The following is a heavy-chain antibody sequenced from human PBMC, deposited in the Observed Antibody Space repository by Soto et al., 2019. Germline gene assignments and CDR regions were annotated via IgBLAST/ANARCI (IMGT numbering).Heavy chain of an antibody. D-gene: IGHD7-27*01. CDR2: IYYIGST. CDR1: GDSISSDY. CDR3: ARDNWGSGYYYYGMDV. V-gene: IGHV4-59*01. J-gene: IGHJ6*02. Sequence: SETLSLTCAVSGDSISSDYWRWMVHHAGKGLESIGYIYYIGSTNYNPSLKSRVTISVDTFKNQFSLNLSSVTAVVTAVYYCARDNWGSGYYYYGMDVWGQGTTVTVS.